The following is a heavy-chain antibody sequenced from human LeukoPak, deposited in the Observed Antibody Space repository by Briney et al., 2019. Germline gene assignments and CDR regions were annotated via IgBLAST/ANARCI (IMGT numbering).Heavy chain of an antibody. D-gene: IGHD2-2*01. J-gene: IGHJ4*02. Sequence: PGGSLRLSCAASGFTFSGYEMNWVRQAPGKGLEWVSYISISGTNMLYADSVKGRFTISRDNAKNSLYLQMNSLRAEDTAVYYCASASCYGCGFDYWGQGTLVTVSS. CDR3: ASASCYGCGFDY. CDR1: GFTFSGYE. CDR2: ISISGTNM. V-gene: IGHV3-48*03.